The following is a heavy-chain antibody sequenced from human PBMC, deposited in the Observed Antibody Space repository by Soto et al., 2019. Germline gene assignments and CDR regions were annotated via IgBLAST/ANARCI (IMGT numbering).Heavy chain of an antibody. CDR1: GGSISSGGYY. V-gene: IGHV4-31*03. J-gene: IGHJ4*02. CDR2: IYYSGST. Sequence: SETLSLTCTVSGGSISSGGYYWSWIRQHPGKGLEWIGYIYYSGSTYYNPSLKSRVTISVDTSKNQFSLKLSSVTAADTAVYYCAREALALTDSFHFDYWGQGALVTVSS. CDR3: AREALALTDSFHFDY. D-gene: IGHD3-9*01.